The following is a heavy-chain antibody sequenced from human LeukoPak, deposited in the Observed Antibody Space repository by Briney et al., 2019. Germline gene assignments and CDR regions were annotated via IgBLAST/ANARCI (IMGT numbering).Heavy chain of an antibody. CDR2: IWNDGSNK. CDR1: GFTFSDHY. Sequence: PGGSLRLSRAASGFTFSDHYMSWIRQAPGKGLEWVAVIWNDGSNKYYADSVKGRFTISRDNSKNTLYLQMNSLRAEDTAVYHCARDPQSSSSYRFDYWGQGTLVTVTS. CDR3: ARDPQSSSSYRFDY. J-gene: IGHJ4*02. D-gene: IGHD6-6*01. V-gene: IGHV3-33*08.